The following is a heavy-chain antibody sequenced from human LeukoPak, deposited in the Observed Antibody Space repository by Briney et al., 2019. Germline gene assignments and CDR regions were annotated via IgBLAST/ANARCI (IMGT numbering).Heavy chain of an antibody. Sequence: GASVKVSCKASGYTFTSYTMHWVRQAPGQRLERMGWINAGNGNTKYSQKFQGRVTITRDTSASTAYMELSSLRSEDTAVYYCARDYLQQLRLGWFDPWGQGTLVTVSS. CDR1: GYTFTSYT. CDR3: ARDYLQQLRLGWFDP. J-gene: IGHJ5*02. CDR2: INAGNGNT. V-gene: IGHV1-3*01. D-gene: IGHD6-13*01.